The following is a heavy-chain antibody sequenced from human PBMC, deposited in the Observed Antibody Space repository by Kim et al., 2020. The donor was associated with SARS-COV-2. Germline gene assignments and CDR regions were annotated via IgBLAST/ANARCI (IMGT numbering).Heavy chain of an antibody. Sequence: GGSLRLSCAASGFTFSSYAMSWVRQAPGKGLEWVSGISGSGGSTYYADSVKGRFTISRDNSKNTLFLQMNSLRAEDTAVYYCAKDVRGYCSGDSCYSIDYWGQGTLVTVSS. CDR1: GFTFSSYA. D-gene: IGHD2-15*01. CDR2: ISGSGGST. CDR3: AKDVRGYCSGDSCYSIDY. J-gene: IGHJ4*02. V-gene: IGHV3-23*01.